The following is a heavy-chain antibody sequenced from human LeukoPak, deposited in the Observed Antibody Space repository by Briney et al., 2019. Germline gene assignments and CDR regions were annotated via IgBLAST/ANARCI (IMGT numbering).Heavy chain of an antibody. J-gene: IGHJ6*02. D-gene: IGHD3-10*01. Sequence: GGSLRLSCAASGFTFSSYSMNWVRQAPGKGLVWVSRITSDGTSTRNADAVKGRFTISRDNAKNTLYLQMNSLSAEDTAVYYCARVSGTYGMDVWGQGTTVTVSS. CDR1: GFTFSSYS. V-gene: IGHV3-74*01. CDR3: ARVSGTYGMDV. CDR2: ITSDGTST.